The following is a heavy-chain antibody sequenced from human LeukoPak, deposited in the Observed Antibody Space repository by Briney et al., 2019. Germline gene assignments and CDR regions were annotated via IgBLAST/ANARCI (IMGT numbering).Heavy chain of an antibody. CDR3: AKENIVVVPAANPYGLFDY. V-gene: IGHV3-23*01. Sequence: GGSLRHSCAASGFTFSSYAMSWVRQAPGKGLEWVSAISGSGGSTYYTDSVKGRFTISRDNSKNTLYLQMNSLRAEDTAVYYCAKENIVVVPAANPYGLFDYWGQGTLVTVSS. D-gene: IGHD2-2*01. CDR2: ISGSGGST. J-gene: IGHJ4*02. CDR1: GFTFSSYA.